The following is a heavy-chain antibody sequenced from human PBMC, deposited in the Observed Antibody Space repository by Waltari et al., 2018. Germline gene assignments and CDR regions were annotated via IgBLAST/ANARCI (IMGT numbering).Heavy chain of an antibody. CDR2: IKSQSDGGTR. CDR3: TTDPLGP. Sequence: EVQFVESGGGLVKPGGSLRLACTAAGFTFRNAWMSWVRQASGKGPEWVGRIKSQSDGGTRDYAAPVKGRFSISREDSKNLMFLQMNSLTIEDTAVYYCTTDPLGPWGQGTLVTVSS. J-gene: IGHJ5*02. V-gene: IGHV3-15*01. CDR1: GFTFRNAW.